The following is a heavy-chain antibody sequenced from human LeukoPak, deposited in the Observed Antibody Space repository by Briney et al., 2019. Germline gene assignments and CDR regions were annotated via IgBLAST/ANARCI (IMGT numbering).Heavy chain of an antibody. Sequence: SVTVSCKASGGTFSSYAISWVRQAPGQGLEWMGRIIPIFGIANYAQKFQGRVTITADKSTSTAYMELSSLRSEDTAVYYCAREGGYDSWGAFDIWGQGTMVTVPS. V-gene: IGHV1-69*04. CDR1: GGTFSSYA. CDR2: IIPIFGIA. CDR3: AREGGYDSWGAFDI. J-gene: IGHJ3*02. D-gene: IGHD5-12*01.